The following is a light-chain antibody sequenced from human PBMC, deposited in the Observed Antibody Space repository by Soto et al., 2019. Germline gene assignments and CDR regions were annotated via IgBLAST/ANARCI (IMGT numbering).Light chain of an antibody. Sequence: QSALTQPASVSGSPGQSIAISCTGTSSDIGDYNYVSWYQHHPGKVPKLMIYDVSNRPSGVSDRFSGSMSGNTASLTISGLQPEDEADYYCSSYTGGSTVLFGGGTKLTVL. CDR1: SSDIGDYNY. J-gene: IGLJ2*01. V-gene: IGLV2-14*03. CDR3: SSYTGGSTVL. CDR2: DVS.